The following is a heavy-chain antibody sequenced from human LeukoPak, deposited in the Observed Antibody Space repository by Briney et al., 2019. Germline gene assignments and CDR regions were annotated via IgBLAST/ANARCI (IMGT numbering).Heavy chain of an antibody. V-gene: IGHV3-23*01. CDR1: GFTFSTYA. CDR3: ANWIGSSSRDY. Sequence: GGSPRLSCAASGFTFSTYAMTWVRQAPGKGLEWVSGINSNGDEIYYADSVRGRFTISRDNSNNALYLQMDSLRAEDTAVYYCANWIGSSSRDYWGQGTLVTVSS. D-gene: IGHD6-6*01. J-gene: IGHJ4*02. CDR2: INSNGDEI.